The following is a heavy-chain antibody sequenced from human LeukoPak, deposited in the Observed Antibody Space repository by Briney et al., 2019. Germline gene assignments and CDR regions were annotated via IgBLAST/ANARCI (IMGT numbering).Heavy chain of an antibody. CDR2: ISGSGGST. CDR1: GSTFSSYS. CDR3: AKDGRIVATRIFDY. Sequence: GGSLRLSCAASGSTFSSYSMSWVRQAPGKGLEWVSAISGSGGSTYYADSVKGRFTISRDNSKNTLYLQMNSLRAEDTAVYYCAKDGRIVATRIFDYWGQGTLVTVSS. D-gene: IGHD5-12*01. V-gene: IGHV3-23*01. J-gene: IGHJ4*02.